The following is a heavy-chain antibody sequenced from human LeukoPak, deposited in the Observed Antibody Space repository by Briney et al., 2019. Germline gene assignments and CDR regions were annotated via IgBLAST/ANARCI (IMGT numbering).Heavy chain of an antibody. CDR2: INPSGGST. J-gene: IGHJ4*02. Sequence: SVNVSCKASGYTFTRYYMHWVRQAPGQGLEWMGIINPSGGSTRYAQKFQGRVTMTRDTSTSTVYMELSSLRSEDTAVYYCVRDYDSSGYFDYWGQGTLDTVSS. CDR1: GYTFTRYY. CDR3: VRDYDSSGYFDY. V-gene: IGHV1-46*01. D-gene: IGHD3-22*01.